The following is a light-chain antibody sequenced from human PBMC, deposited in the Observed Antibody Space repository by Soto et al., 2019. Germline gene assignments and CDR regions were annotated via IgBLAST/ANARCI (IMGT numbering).Light chain of an antibody. CDR3: QQRSDWPIT. CDR2: DAS. J-gene: IGKJ5*01. CDR1: QSVSRY. Sequence: EVVLTQSPATLSLSPGERATLSCRASQSVSRYLAWYQQKPGQASRLLIFDASNRATGIPARFSASGSGTDFTLTISSLESEDSAVYYCQQRSDWPITFGQGTRLDIK. V-gene: IGKV3-11*01.